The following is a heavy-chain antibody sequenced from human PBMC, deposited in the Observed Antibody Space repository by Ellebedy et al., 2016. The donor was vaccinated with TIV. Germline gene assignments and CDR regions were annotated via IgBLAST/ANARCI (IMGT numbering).Heavy chain of an antibody. CDR2: ITGRGDST. V-gene: IGHV3-23*01. CDR1: GFAFSDYA. Sequence: GESLKISXAASGFAFSDYAMSWVRQAPGKGLEWVSGITGRGDSTYYADSVEGRFTISRDNSKDTLFLQMNSLRAEDTAVYYCARHLDGSTLDYWGQGTLVTVSS. J-gene: IGHJ4*02. CDR3: ARHLDGSTLDY. D-gene: IGHD2-2*01.